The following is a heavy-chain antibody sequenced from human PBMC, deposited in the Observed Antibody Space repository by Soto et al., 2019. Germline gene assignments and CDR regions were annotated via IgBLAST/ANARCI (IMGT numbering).Heavy chain of an antibody. CDR3: AKDPHTAAAALDY. CDR1: GFTFSSYG. D-gene: IGHD6-13*01. Sequence: QVQLVESGGGVVQPGRSLRLSCAASGFTFSSYGMHWVRQAPGKGLEWVAVISYDGSNKYYADSVKGRFTISRDNSKNTLYLQMNSLRAEDTAVYYCAKDPHTAAAALDYWGQGTLVTVSS. CDR2: ISYDGSNK. J-gene: IGHJ4*02. V-gene: IGHV3-30*18.